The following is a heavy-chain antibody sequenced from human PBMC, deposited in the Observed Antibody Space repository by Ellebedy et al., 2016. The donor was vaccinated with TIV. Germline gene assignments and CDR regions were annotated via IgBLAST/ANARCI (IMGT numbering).Heavy chain of an antibody. J-gene: IGHJ6*03. D-gene: IGHD4-11*01. Sequence: GGSLRLSXAASGFTFSSYAMSWVRQAPGKGLEWVSAISGSGGSTYYADSVKGRFTISRDNSKNTLYLQMNSLRAEDTAVYYCAKLPTVRAYYYYMDVWGKGTTVTVSS. CDR1: GFTFSSYA. V-gene: IGHV3-23*01. CDR2: ISGSGGST. CDR3: AKLPTVRAYYYYMDV.